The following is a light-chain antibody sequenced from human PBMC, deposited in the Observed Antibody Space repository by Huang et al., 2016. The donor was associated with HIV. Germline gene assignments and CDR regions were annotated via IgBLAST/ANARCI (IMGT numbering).Light chain of an antibody. CDR3: QQYGSSPYT. J-gene: IGKJ2*01. Sequence: SQSVTNKYLAWYQQKPGQAPRLLVYGASSRATGIPDRFSDIGSGTDFTLTISRLEPEDFAVYYCQQYGSSPYTFGQGTKLDIK. CDR1: QSVTNKY. CDR2: GAS. V-gene: IGKV3-20*01.